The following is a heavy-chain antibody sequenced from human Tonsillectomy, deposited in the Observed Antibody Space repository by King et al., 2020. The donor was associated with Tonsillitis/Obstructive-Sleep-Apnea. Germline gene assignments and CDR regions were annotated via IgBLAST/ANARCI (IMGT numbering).Heavy chain of an antibody. CDR3: ARGYCTNGVCYPSYYYYMDV. CDR1: GGSFSGYY. CDR2: INHSGST. D-gene: IGHD2-8*01. Sequence: VQLQQWGAGLLKPSETLSLTCAVYGGSFSGYYWSWIRQPPGKGLEWIGEINHSGSTNYNPSLKSRVTISVDTSKNQFSLKLSSVTAADTAVYYCARGYCTNGVCYPSYYYYMDVWGKGTTVTVSS. V-gene: IGHV4-34*01. J-gene: IGHJ6*03.